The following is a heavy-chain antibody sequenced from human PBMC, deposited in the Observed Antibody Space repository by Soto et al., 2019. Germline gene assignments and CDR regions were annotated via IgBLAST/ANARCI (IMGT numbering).Heavy chain of an antibody. CDR2: INAGNGNT. Sequence: ASVKVSCKASGYTFTSYAMHWVRQAPGKRLEWRGWINAGNGNTKYSQKFQGRVTITRDTSASTAYMELSSLRSEDTAVYYCARDGDGYSYGARYYYYGMDVWGQGTTVTVSS. V-gene: IGHV1-3*01. D-gene: IGHD5-18*01. CDR1: GYTFTSYA. CDR3: ARDGDGYSYGARYYYYGMDV. J-gene: IGHJ6*02.